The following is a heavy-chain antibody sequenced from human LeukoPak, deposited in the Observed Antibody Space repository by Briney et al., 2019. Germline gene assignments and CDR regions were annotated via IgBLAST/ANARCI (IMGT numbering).Heavy chain of an antibody. J-gene: IGHJ4*02. D-gene: IGHD3-22*01. CDR3: AKGTKVIVVDNYFDY. Sequence: GGSLRLSCAASGFTFSNYAMSWVRQAPGKGLEWVSAISGNGGGTYYADSVKGRFTISRDNSKNTLYLQTKSLRAEDTAVYYCAKGTKVIVVDNYFDYWGQGTLVTVSP. CDR1: GFTFSNYA. CDR2: ISGNGGGT. V-gene: IGHV3-23*01.